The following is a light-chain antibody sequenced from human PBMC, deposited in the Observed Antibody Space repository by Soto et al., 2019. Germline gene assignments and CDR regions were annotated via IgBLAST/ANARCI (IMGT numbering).Light chain of an antibody. J-gene: IGLJ1*01. V-gene: IGLV2-23*02. Sequence: QSVLTQPASVSGSPGQSITISCTGTNGDVGSYDLVSWYQQYPGKAPKLIIYEVNKRPSGVSNRFSGAKSGNTDSLTISGLQTEDEADYYCQSYDSSLTGSKVFGTGTKVTVL. CDR3: QSYDSSLTGSKV. CDR2: EVN. CDR1: NGDVGSYDL.